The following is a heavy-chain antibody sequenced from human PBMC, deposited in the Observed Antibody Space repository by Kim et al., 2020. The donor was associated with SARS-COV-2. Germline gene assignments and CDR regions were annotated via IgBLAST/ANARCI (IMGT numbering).Heavy chain of an antibody. CDR3: AKGGLRFLEWLLSNPFDY. CDR2: ISGSGGST. D-gene: IGHD3-3*01. J-gene: IGHJ4*02. Sequence: GGSLRLSCAASGFTFSSYAMSWVRQAPGKGLEWVSAISGSGGSTYYADSVKGRFTISRDNSKNTLYLQMNSLRAEDTAVYYCAKGGLRFLEWLLSNPFDYWGQGTLVTVSS. V-gene: IGHV3-23*01. CDR1: GFTFSSYA.